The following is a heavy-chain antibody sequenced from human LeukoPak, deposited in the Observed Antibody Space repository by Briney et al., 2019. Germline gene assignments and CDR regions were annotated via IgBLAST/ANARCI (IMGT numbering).Heavy chain of an antibody. J-gene: IGHJ4*02. CDR2: IYYSGST. V-gene: IGHV4-59*01. D-gene: IGHD3-10*01. CDR3: ARVRGSRQQGSFDY. CDR1: GGSITSYY. Sequence: KPSETLSLTCTVSGGSITSYYWSWIRQPPGKGLEWIGYIYYSGSTNYNPSLKRRVTISLDTSKNQFSLRLSSVTAADTAVYYCARVRGSRQQGSFDYWGQGTLVTVSS.